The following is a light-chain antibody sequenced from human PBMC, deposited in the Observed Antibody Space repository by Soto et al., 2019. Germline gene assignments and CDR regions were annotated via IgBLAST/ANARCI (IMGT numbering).Light chain of an antibody. CDR3: VLYMGRGTWV. Sequence: QTVVTQEPSFSVSPGRTVTLTCGLRSGSVSTTYYPTWYQQTPGQAPRTLIYSTDTRSSGVPDRFSGSILGNKAALTITGAQADDESDYYCVLYMGRGTWVFGGGTKLTVL. CDR1: SGSVSTTYY. CDR2: STD. V-gene: IGLV8-61*01. J-gene: IGLJ3*02.